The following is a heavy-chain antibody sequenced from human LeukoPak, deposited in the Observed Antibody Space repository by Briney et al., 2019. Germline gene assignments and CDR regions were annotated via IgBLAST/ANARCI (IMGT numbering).Heavy chain of an antibody. CDR1: GYTFTGYY. Sequence: ASVKVSCKASGYTFTGYYMHWVRQAPGQGLEWMGWINPNSGGTNYAQKFQGWVTMTRDTSISTAYMELSRLRSDDTAVYYCARARSIAAAGSRGGNDYWGQGTLVTVSS. CDR2: INPNSGGT. CDR3: ARARSIAAAGSRGGNDY. V-gene: IGHV1-2*04. J-gene: IGHJ4*02. D-gene: IGHD6-13*01.